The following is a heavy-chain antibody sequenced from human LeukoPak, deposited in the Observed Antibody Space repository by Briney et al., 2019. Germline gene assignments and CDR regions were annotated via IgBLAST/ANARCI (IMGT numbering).Heavy chain of an antibody. V-gene: IGHV4-59*01. J-gene: IGHJ4*02. CDR2: IYYSGST. CDR1: GGSISSYY. D-gene: IGHD3-22*01. Sequence: SETLSLTCTVSGGSISSYYWSWIRQPPGKGLEWIGYIYYSGSTNYNPSLKSRVTISVDTSKNQFSLKLSSVTAADTAVYYCARDQDSSGYCLDYWGQGTLVTVSS. CDR3: ARDQDSSGYCLDY.